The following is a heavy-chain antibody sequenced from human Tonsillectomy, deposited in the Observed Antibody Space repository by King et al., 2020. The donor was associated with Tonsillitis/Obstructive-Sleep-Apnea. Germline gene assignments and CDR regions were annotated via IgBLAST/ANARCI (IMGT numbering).Heavy chain of an antibody. CDR2: INPNSGGT. V-gene: IGHV1-2*02. Sequence: QLVQSGAEVKKPGASVKVSCKASGYTFTSYYMHWVRQAPGQGLEWMGWINPNSGGTNYAQKFQGRVTMTRDTSISTAYMELSRLRSDDTAVYYCARVAYYYDSSGPFDHWGQGSLVTVSS. D-gene: IGHD3-22*01. J-gene: IGHJ4*02. CDR1: GYTFTSYY. CDR3: ARVAYYYDSSGPFDH.